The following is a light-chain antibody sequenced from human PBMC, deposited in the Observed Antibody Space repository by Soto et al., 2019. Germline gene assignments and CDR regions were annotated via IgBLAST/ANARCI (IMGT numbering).Light chain of an antibody. CDR1: QGIAGS. J-gene: IGKJ4*01. CDR3: QQVKSYPRT. Sequence: DIQVTQSPSTLSASVGDRVTITCRASQGIAGSLAWYQQKPGKPPKLLIYAESTLQSGVPSRFSGSGSGTRGTLTISSLQPEDFATYYCQQVKSYPRTFGRGTKVGIK. V-gene: IGKV1-9*01. CDR2: AES.